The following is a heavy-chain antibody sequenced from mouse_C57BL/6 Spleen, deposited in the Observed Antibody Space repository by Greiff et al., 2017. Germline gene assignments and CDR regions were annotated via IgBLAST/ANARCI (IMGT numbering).Heavy chain of an antibody. J-gene: IGHJ4*01. D-gene: IGHD1-1*01. CDR1: GYTFTDPT. CDR3: ARATTVVEDAMDY. V-gene: IGHV1-78*01. Sequence: VQLQQSGPELVQPGASVKISCKVSGYTFTDPTMHWMKQRPEQGLEWIGYIYPRDGSTKYNEKFKGKATLTADKSSSTAYMQLNSLTSEDSAVYFCARATTVVEDAMDYWGQGTSVTVSS. CDR2: IYPRDGST.